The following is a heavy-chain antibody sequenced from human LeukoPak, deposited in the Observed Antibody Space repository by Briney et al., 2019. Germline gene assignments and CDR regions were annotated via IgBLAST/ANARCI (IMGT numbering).Heavy chain of an antibody. CDR1: GYTFTSYA. Sequence: ASVRVSCKASGYTFTSYAMHWVRQAPGQRLEWMGWINAGNGNTKYSQKFQSRVTITRDTSASTAYMELSSLRSEDTAVYYCARDISSKYAFDIWGQGTMVTVSS. V-gene: IGHV1-3*01. CDR3: ARDISSKYAFDI. J-gene: IGHJ3*02. CDR2: INAGNGNT. D-gene: IGHD3-9*01.